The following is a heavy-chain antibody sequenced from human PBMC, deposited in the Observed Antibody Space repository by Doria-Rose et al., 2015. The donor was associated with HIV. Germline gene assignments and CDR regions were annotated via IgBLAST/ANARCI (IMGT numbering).Heavy chain of an antibody. CDR3: ARIKSSRWYHKYYFDF. CDR1: GVSLSSPGMG. Sequence: QVTLKESGPVLVKPTETLTLTCTVSGVSLSSPGMGVSWIRQPPGKALEWLAHIFSDDERFYHTSLKSRLTISRGTSKSQVVLTMTDMDPVDTATYYCARIKSSRWYHKYYFDFWGQGTLVIVSA. D-gene: IGHD6-13*01. J-gene: IGHJ4*02. CDR2: IFSDDER. V-gene: IGHV2-26*01.